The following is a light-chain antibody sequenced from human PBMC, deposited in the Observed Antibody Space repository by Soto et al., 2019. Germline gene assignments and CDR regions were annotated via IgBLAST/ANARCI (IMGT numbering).Light chain of an antibody. V-gene: IGKV2-28*01. CDR3: MQSLRTWT. J-gene: IGKJ1*01. CDR2: LGS. Sequence: DIVVTQSPLSLPVTPVDPASISFRSSQILLHSNGYNYLEWYLQKPGQSPQLLIYLGSNRASGVPDRFSGSGSGTDFTLKISRVEAEDVGVYYCMQSLRTWTFGQGTKVDIK. CDR1: QILLHSNGYNY.